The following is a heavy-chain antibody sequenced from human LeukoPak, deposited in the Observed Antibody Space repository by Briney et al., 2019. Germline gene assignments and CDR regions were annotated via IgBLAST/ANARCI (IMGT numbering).Heavy chain of an antibody. CDR2: ISSTGGTT. Sequence: GGSLRLSCAASGITFSSYGMSWVGQAPGKWLEWVSSISSTGGTTYYADSVKGRFTISRDNSKNTLYLQMNSLRAEDTAVYYCAKGPSVLLWFGELFGWGQGTLVTVSS. CDR3: AKGPSVLLWFGELFG. CDR1: GITFSSYG. V-gene: IGHV3-23*01. J-gene: IGHJ4*02. D-gene: IGHD3-10*01.